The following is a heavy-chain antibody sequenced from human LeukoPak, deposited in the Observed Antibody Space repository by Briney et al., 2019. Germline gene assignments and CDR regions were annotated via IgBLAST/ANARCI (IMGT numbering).Heavy chain of an antibody. J-gene: IGHJ4*02. Sequence: SDTLSLTCSVSGASITSGAYYWSWLRQHPEKGLEWIGYIADIATKFYNPSFKGRVSISMDPSKNQFSLKLSSVTAADTAVYYCARVYGSGSYFLFDYWGQGTLVTVSS. V-gene: IGHV4-31*03. CDR3: ARVYGSGSYFLFDY. CDR1: GASITSGAYY. D-gene: IGHD3-10*01. CDR2: IADIATK.